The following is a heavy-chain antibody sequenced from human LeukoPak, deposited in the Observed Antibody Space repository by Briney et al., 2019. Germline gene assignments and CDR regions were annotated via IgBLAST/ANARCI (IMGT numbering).Heavy chain of an antibody. Sequence: PGGSLRLSCAAPGFTSSNDWTHWVRQAPGKELVWVSRISSDGSSTLYADSVKGRFTISRDNAKNTLHLQMNSLRADDTAVYYCVVGGGIYWGQGTLVTVS. CDR1: GFTSSNDW. J-gene: IGHJ4*02. CDR3: VVGGGIY. CDR2: ISSDGSST. D-gene: IGHD1-26*01. V-gene: IGHV3-74*03.